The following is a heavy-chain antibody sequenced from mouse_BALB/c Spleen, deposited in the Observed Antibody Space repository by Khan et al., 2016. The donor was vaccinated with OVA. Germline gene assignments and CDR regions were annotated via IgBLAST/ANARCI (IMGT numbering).Heavy chain of an antibody. J-gene: IGHJ4*01. D-gene: IGHD2-14*01. CDR3: ARVGYNGTMDY. V-gene: IGHV9-3-1*01. CDR1: GYTFTNYG. Sequence: QIQLVQSGPELKKPGETVKISCKASGYTFTNYGMNWVKQAPGKGLKWMGWINTYTGEPTYADDFKGRFAFSLETSDSPSFLQINNLKNEDTATYFCARVGYNGTMDYWGQGTSVTVSS. CDR2: INTYTGEP.